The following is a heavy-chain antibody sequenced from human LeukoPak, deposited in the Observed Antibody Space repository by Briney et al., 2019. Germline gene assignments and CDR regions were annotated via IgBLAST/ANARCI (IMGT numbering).Heavy chain of an antibody. V-gene: IGHV1-69*05. CDR1: GGTFSSYA. D-gene: IGHD3-9*01. CDR2: IIAIFGTA. Sequence: GASVTVSCKASGGTFSSYAISWVRQAPGQGLEWMGGIIAIFGTANYAQKFQGRVTIITDEFTSTDYMEVSRLRYEGPAVYYCASRAGDYDILTGSRYYYYMDVWGKGTTVTVSS. CDR3: ASRAGDYDILTGSRYYYYMDV. J-gene: IGHJ6*03.